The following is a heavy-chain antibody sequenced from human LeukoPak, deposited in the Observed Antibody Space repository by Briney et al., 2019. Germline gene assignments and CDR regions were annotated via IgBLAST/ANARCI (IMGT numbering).Heavy chain of an antibody. CDR2: IIPIFGTA. J-gene: IGHJ4*02. V-gene: IGHV1-69*13. Sequence: GASVKVSCKASGGTFSSYAISWVRQAPGQGLEWMGGIIPIFGTANYAQKFQGRVTITADESTSTAYMELSSLRSEDTAAYYCAGGGIVVSKPLGYFDYWGQGTLVTVSS. CDR1: GGTFSSYA. D-gene: IGHD2-15*01. CDR3: AGGGIVVSKPLGYFDY.